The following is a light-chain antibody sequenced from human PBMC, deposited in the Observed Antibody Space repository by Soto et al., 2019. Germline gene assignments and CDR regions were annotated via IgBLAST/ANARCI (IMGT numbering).Light chain of an antibody. Sequence: DIQMTQSPSTLSASVGDRVTIICRAMQSISSWLAWYQQKPGKAPKPLISKASNLDSGVPSRFSGSGSGTEFNLTISSLQPEDFATYYCQQYNSVSWTSGRGTKVDIK. CDR1: QSISSW. V-gene: IGKV1-5*03. CDR3: QQYNSVSWT. J-gene: IGKJ1*01. CDR2: KAS.